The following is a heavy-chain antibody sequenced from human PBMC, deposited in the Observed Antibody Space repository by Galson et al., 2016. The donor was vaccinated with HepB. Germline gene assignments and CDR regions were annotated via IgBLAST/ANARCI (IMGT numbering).Heavy chain of an antibody. J-gene: IGHJ4*02. D-gene: IGHD6-19*01. CDR3: ARSPSGYTSGWYWDY. CDR2: VNPNSGKT. CDR1: GYTFSSYDVNYD. Sequence: SVKVSCKASGYTFSSYDVNYDINWVRQATGQGPEWMGWVNPNSGKTGYAQKFQGRVTMTSDNLISTAYMELSSLRSEDTAVYYCARSPSGYTSGWYWDYWGQGTLVTVSS. V-gene: IGHV1-8*01.